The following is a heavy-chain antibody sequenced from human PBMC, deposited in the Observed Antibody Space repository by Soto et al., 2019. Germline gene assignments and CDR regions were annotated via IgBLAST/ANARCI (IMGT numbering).Heavy chain of an antibody. V-gene: IGHV4-38-2*01. CDR1: GYSISSGYY. J-gene: IGHJ4*02. D-gene: IGHD2-2*02. CDR2: IYHSGST. CDR3: TESILVPAAIRY. Sequence: PSEPLSLTCAVSGYSISSGYYWGWIRQPPGKGLEWIGSIYHSGSTYYNPSLKSRVTISVDTSKNQFSLKLSSVTAADTAVYYCTESILVPAAIRYWGQGTLVTVSS.